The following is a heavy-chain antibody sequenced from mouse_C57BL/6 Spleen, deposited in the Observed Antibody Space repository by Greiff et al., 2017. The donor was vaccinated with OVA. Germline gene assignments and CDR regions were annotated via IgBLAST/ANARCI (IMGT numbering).Heavy chain of an antibody. CDR3: AFTTHFDY. J-gene: IGHJ2*01. CDR2: IYPRSGNT. D-gene: IGHD1-1*01. V-gene: IGHV1-81*01. CDR1: GYTFTSYG. Sequence: QVQLQQSGAELARPGASVKLSCKASGYTFTSYGISWVKQRTGQGLEWIGEIYPRSGNTYYNEKFKGKATLTADKSSSTAYMELRSLTSEDSAVYFCAFTTHFDYWGQGTTLTVSS.